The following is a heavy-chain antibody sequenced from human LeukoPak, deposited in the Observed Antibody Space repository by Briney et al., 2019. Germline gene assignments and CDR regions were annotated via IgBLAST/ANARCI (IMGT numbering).Heavy chain of an antibody. D-gene: IGHD6-13*01. Sequence: GESLQISCKGSGYRVSTYRISWVRQMPGKGLEWMGKIDPSDLYTDYSPSFQGHVTISADTSISTAFLQWSSLKTSDTAIYYCASSIAAAGIGQNTFDIWGQGTVVAVSS. V-gene: IGHV5-10-1*01. CDR2: IDPSDLYT. CDR1: GYRVSTYR. CDR3: ASSIAAAGIGQNTFDI. J-gene: IGHJ3*02.